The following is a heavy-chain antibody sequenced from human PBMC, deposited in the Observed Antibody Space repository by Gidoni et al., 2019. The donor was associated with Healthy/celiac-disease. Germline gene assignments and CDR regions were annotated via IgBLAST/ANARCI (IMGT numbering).Heavy chain of an antibody. D-gene: IGHD3-22*01. Sequence: QLQLQESGPGLVKPSETLSLTCTVSGGSISSSSYYWGWIRQPPGKGLAWIGSIYYSGSTYYNPSLKSRVTISVDTPKNQFSLKLSSVTAADTAVYYCARHGGEGMIVVDPFDYWGQGTLVTVSS. CDR1: GGSISSSSYY. CDR3: ARHGGEGMIVVDPFDY. V-gene: IGHV4-39*01. J-gene: IGHJ4*02. CDR2: IYYSGST.